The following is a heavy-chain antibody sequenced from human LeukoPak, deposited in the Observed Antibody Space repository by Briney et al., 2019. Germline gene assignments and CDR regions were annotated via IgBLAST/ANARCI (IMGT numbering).Heavy chain of an antibody. CDR3: ARVEMDYGDYVPNYYYYYYMDV. Sequence: GGSLRLSCAASGFTFDDYGMSWVRQAPGKGLEWVSGINWNGGSTGYADSVKGRFTISRDNAKNSLYLQMNSLRAEDTAMYYCARVEMDYGDYVPNYYYYYYMDVWGKGTTVTVSS. D-gene: IGHD4-17*01. V-gene: IGHV3-20*04. CDR1: GFTFDDYG. J-gene: IGHJ6*03. CDR2: INWNGGST.